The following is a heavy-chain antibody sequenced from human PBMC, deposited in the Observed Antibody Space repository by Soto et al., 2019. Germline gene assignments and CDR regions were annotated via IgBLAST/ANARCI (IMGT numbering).Heavy chain of an antibody. D-gene: IGHD2-2*01. CDR2: IYSGGSS. CDR3: ARAGGYDSYYMDV. J-gene: IGHJ6*03. Sequence: GGSLGLSCAASGFIVSSNYMNWVRQAPGKGLEWVSIIYSGGSSYYADSVKGRFTFSRDNSKNTLYLQMSSLRVEDTAVYYCARAGGYDSYYMDVWGKGTTVTVSS. V-gene: IGHV3-66*01. CDR1: GFIVSSNY.